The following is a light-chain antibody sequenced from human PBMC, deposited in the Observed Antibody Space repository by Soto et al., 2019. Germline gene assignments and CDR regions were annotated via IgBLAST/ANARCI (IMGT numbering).Light chain of an antibody. Sequence: QSVLTQPPSVSGAPGQGVTISCTGSSSNIGAGYDVHWYQHLPGTAPELLIYGNYNRPSGVPDRFSGSKSGTSASLAITGLQAEDEADFYCQSYDGSLRGYVFGTGTKVTVL. CDR1: SSNIGAGYD. CDR2: GNY. J-gene: IGLJ1*01. CDR3: QSYDGSLRGYV. V-gene: IGLV1-40*01.